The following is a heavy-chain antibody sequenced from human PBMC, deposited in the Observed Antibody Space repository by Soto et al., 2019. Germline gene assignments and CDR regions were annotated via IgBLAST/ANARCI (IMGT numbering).Heavy chain of an antibody. J-gene: IGHJ4*02. D-gene: IGHD2-2*01. V-gene: IGHV1-69*01. Sequence: QVQLVQSGAEVKKPGSSVKVSCKASGGTFSSYAISWVRQAPGQGLEWMGGIIPIFGTANYAQKFQGRVTITADEATSTAYMELSSLRSEDTAVYYCARETVYCSSTSCYGIYFDYWGQGTLVTVSS. CDR2: IIPIFGTA. CDR3: ARETVYCSSTSCYGIYFDY. CDR1: GGTFSSYA.